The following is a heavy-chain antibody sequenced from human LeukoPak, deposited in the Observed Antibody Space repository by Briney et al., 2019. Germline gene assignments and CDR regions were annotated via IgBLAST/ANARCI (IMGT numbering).Heavy chain of an antibody. CDR3: AWGTGTMSQYYYYYMDV. J-gene: IGHJ6*03. V-gene: IGHV1-69*05. Sequence: ASVKVSCKASGGTFSSYAISWVRQAPGQGLEWMGGIIPIFGTANYAQKFQGRVTITTDESTSTAYMELSSLRSEDTAVYYCAWGTGTMSQYYYYYMDVWGKGTTVTVSS. CDR1: GGTFSSYA. D-gene: IGHD1-7*01. CDR2: IIPIFGTA.